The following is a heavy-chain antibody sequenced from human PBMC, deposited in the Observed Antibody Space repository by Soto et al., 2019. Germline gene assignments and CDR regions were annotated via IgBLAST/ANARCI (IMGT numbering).Heavy chain of an antibody. J-gene: IGHJ3*02. Sequence: GGSLRLSCAASGFTFSSYAMSWVRQAPGKGLEWVSAISGSGGSTYYADSVKGRFTISRDNSKNTLYLQMNSLRAEDTAVYYCAKDPLDVVVPAAILYAFDIWGQGTMVTVSS. V-gene: IGHV3-23*01. CDR3: AKDPLDVVVPAAILYAFDI. D-gene: IGHD2-2*01. CDR2: ISGSGGST. CDR1: GFTFSSYA.